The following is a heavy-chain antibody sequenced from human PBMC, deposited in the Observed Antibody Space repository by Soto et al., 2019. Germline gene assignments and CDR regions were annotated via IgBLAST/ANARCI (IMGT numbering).Heavy chain of an antibody. Sequence: GGSLRLSCAASGFTFSTYGMHWVRQAPGKGLEWVAVISYDGSNKYYADSVKGRFTMSRANSKNTLYLQMNSLRAEDTAVYYCAKDQWLVLSYFDYWGRGTLVTVSS. CDR3: AKDQWLVLSYFDY. J-gene: IGHJ4*02. V-gene: IGHV3-30*18. CDR2: ISYDGSNK. CDR1: GFTFSTYG. D-gene: IGHD6-19*01.